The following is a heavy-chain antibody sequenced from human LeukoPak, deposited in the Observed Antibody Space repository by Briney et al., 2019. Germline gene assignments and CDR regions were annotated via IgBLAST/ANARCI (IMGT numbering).Heavy chain of an antibody. D-gene: IGHD1-26*01. CDR1: GFTFDDYA. Sequence: PGGSLRLSCAASGFTFDDYAMHWVRQAPGKGLEWVSGISWNSGSIGYADSVKGRFTISRDNAKNSLYLQMNSLRAEDTALYYCAKDIVGAGSFDYWGQGTLVIVSS. CDR2: ISWNSGSI. CDR3: AKDIVGAGSFDY. V-gene: IGHV3-9*01. J-gene: IGHJ4*02.